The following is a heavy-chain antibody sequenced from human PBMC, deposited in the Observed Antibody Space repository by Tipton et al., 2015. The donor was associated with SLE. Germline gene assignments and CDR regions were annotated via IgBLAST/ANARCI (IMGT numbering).Heavy chain of an antibody. D-gene: IGHD3-10*01. J-gene: IGHJ4*01. CDR1: GGSFSGYS. CDR3: ARGAKERITLVRVRPYYFDY. CDR2: TNPSGNT. Sequence: TLSLTCAVYGGSFSGYSWSWIRQPPGKGLEWIGQTNPSGNTNYNPSLQSRVTLSVDTSNNQLSLKLTSVTAADTAVYYCARGAKERITLVRVRPYYFDYWGQGSLVTVSS. V-gene: IGHV4-34*01.